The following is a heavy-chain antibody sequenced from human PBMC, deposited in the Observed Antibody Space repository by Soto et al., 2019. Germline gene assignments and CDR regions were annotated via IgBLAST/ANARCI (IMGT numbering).Heavy chain of an antibody. J-gene: IGHJ6*02. CDR2: LSYDGSNK. CDR1: GFSLEKYA. Sequence: RRPLRPSCEVSGFSLEKYAMNCVRQAPGKGQERVAVLSYDGSNKYYADSGKVRFTISRDNSKNTLYLQMDSLRTEDTALYYCARDVQSRSSQYYYYFHDKDVWAQGTTLTISS. CDR3: ARDVQSRSSQYYYYFHDKDV. V-gene: IGHV3-30-3*01. D-gene: IGHD1-26*01.